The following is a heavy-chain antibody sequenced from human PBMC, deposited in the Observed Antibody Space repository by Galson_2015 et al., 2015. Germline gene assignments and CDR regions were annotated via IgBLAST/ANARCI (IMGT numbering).Heavy chain of an antibody. CDR2: IYYSGST. Sequence: ETLSLTCTVSGGSISSRSYYWGWIRQPPGKGLEWIGSIYYSGSTYYNPSLKSRVTISVDTSKNQFSLKLSSVTAADTAVYYCAREIMITFGGVIVLRYFDYWGQGTLVTVSS. V-gene: IGHV4-39*02. CDR3: AREIMITFGGVIVLRYFDY. D-gene: IGHD3-16*02. CDR1: GGSISSRSYY. J-gene: IGHJ4*02.